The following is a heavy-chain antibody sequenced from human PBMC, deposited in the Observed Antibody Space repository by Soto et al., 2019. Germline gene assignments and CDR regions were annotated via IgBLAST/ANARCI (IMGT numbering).Heavy chain of an antibody. V-gene: IGHV1-46*03. CDR2: INPSSGST. J-gene: IGHJ5*02. CDR3: TRDTNTVRFYDTSGYLNCFDP. Sequence: ASVKVSCKASGYAFTTYYMHWVRQAPGQGLERMGIINPSSGSTSYAQKFQGRVAMTTDTSTSTVYMELSSLRSEDTAVYYCTRDTNTVRFYDTSGYLNCFDPWGQGTLVTSPQ. CDR1: GYAFTTYY. D-gene: IGHD3-22*01.